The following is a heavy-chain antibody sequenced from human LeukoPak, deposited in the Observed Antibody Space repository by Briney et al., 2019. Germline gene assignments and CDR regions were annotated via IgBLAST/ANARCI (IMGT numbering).Heavy chain of an antibody. D-gene: IGHD3-3*01. J-gene: IGHJ5*02. Sequence: SSETLSLTCTVSGGSISSSSYYWGWIRQPPGKGLEWIGSIYYSGSTYYNPSLKSRVTISVDTSKNQFSLKLSSVTAADTAVYYCARRSLEWLFNNWFDPWGQGTLVTVSS. CDR2: IYYSGST. CDR3: ARRSLEWLFNNWFDP. CDR1: GGSISSSSYY. V-gene: IGHV4-39*01.